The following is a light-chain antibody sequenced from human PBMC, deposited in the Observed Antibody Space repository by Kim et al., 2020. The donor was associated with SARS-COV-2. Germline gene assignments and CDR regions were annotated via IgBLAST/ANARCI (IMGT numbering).Light chain of an antibody. CDR2: RDN. V-gene: IGLV3-9*01. CDR3: QVWDSSTWV. J-gene: IGLJ3*02. Sequence: SYELTQPLSVSVALGQTARITCGGNNIGTKNVHWYQQQPGQAPVLVIYRDNYRPSGIPERFSGSNSGNTATLTISRAQAGDEADYYCQVWDSSTWVFGGG. CDR1: NIGTKN.